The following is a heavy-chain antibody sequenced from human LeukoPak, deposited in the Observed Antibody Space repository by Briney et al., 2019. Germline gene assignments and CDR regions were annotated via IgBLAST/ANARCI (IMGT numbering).Heavy chain of an antibody. V-gene: IGHV1-18*01. Sequence: ASVKVSYKASGYTFTSYGISWVRQAPGQGLEWMGWISAYNGNTNYAQKLQGRVTMTTDTSTSTAYMELRSLTSDDTGMYYCARDGTSLSRWFDPWGQGTLVTVSS. CDR1: GYTFTSYG. J-gene: IGHJ5*02. CDR2: ISAYNGNT. D-gene: IGHD1-7*01. CDR3: ARDGTSLSRWFDP.